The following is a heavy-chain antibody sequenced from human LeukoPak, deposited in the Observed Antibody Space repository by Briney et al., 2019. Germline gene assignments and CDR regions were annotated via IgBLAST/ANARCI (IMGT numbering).Heavy chain of an antibody. CDR3: ARAYDFRSGYWNYFDY. CDR2: INPNSGGT. J-gene: IGHJ4*02. Sequence: GASVKVSCKASGYTFTGYYMHWVRQAPGQGLEWMGWINPNSGGTNYAQKFQGRVTMTRDTSISTAYMELSRLRSDDTAVYYCARAYDFRSGYWNYFDYWGQGTLVTVSS. D-gene: IGHD3-3*01. V-gene: IGHV1-2*02. CDR1: GYTFTGYY.